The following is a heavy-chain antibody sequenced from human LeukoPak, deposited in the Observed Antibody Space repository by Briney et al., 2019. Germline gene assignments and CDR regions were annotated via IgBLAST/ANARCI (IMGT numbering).Heavy chain of an antibody. D-gene: IGHD6-19*01. CDR2: IGASSTPK. Sequence: GGSLRLSCVVSGFPFSFYELNWVRQAPGKGLEWVSNIGASSTPKYYADSVKGRFSISRDNAKSSLYLQMNSLRVEDTAVYYCALLAVASDFDYWGQGALATVSS. CDR3: ALLAVASDFDY. CDR1: GFPFSFYE. J-gene: IGHJ4*02. V-gene: IGHV3-48*03.